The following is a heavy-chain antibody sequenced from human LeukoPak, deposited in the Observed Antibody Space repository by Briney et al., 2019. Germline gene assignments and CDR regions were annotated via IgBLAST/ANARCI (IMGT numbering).Heavy chain of an antibody. V-gene: IGHV3-30-3*01. CDR2: ISFDGNTK. J-gene: IGHJ4*02. D-gene: IGHD3-16*01. CDR1: GFAFSTYA. CDR3: TRRGGGHEFDH. Sequence: PGGSLRLSCAASGFAFSTYAMHWVCQAPGKGLEWVAVISFDGNTKYYADSVKGRFTISRDNSKNTLYLQMNGLRTEGTAMYYCTRRGGGHEFDHWGQGTLVTVSS.